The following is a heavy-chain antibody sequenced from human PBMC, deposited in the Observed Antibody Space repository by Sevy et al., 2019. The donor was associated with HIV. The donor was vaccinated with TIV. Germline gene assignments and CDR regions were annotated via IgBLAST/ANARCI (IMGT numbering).Heavy chain of an antibody. D-gene: IGHD3-22*01. V-gene: IGHV3-30-3*01. CDR3: ARVFRITMTTRFDY. Sequence: VGSLRLSCAASGFTFSSYAMHWVRQAPGKGLEWVAVISYDGSNKYYADSVKGRFTISRDNSKNTLYLQMNSLRAEDTAVYYCARVFRITMTTRFDYWGQGTLVTVSS. J-gene: IGHJ4*02. CDR1: GFTFSSYA. CDR2: ISYDGSNK.